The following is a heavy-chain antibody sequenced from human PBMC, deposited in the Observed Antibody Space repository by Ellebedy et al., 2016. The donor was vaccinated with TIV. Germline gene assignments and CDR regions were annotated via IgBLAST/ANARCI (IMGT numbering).Heavy chain of an antibody. V-gene: IGHV3-23*01. Sequence: GESLKISCVGSGFNFNNADMPWVRQAPGTALEWVAAIIASGGTSYYAAPVQGRVTISRDYSRNTLSLDIRSRQVKDTAIYYCTKSRFDWLWGQGALVTVSS. CDR1: GFNFNNAD. CDR2: IIASGGTS. CDR3: TKSRFDWL. J-gene: IGHJ4*02. D-gene: IGHD3-9*01.